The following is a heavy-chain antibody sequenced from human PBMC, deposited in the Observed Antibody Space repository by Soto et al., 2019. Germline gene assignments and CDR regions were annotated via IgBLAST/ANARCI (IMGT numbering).Heavy chain of an antibody. Sequence: QVQLVQSGAEVKKPGSSVKVSCKASGGTFSSYTISWVRQAPGQGLEWMGRIIPILGIANYAQKFQGRVTITADKSTSTAYMELSSLRSEDTAVYYCARAGAVANTWFDPWGQGTLVTVSS. CDR2: IIPILGIA. D-gene: IGHD6-19*01. V-gene: IGHV1-69*02. J-gene: IGHJ5*02. CDR1: GGTFSSYT. CDR3: ARAGAVANTWFDP.